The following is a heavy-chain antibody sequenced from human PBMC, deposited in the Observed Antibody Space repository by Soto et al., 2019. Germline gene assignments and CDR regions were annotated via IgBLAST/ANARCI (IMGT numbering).Heavy chain of an antibody. CDR3: ARDHHRYNGCDYDDY. CDR2: ISSSSSYT. Sequence: PGGSLRLSCAASGCTVSDYYMSWIRQAPGKGLEWVSYISSSSSYTNYADSVKGRFTISRDNAKNSLYLQMNSLRAEDTAVYYCARDHHRYNGCDYDDYWGQGTLVTVSS. V-gene: IGHV3-11*05. CDR1: GCTVSDYY. J-gene: IGHJ4*02. D-gene: IGHD5-12*01.